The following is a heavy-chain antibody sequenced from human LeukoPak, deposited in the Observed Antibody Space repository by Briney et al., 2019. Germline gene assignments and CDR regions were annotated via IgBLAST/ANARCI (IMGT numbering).Heavy chain of an antibody. V-gene: IGHV3-30*18. CDR3: AKDRYSRYYFDY. CDR2: ISYDGSNK. CDR1: GFTFSSYG. Sequence: GGSLRLPCAASGFTFSSYGMHWVRQAPGKGLEWVAIISYDGSNKYYADSVKGRFTISRDNSKNTLYLQMNSLRAEDTAVYYCAKDRYSRYYFDYWGQGTLVTVSS. D-gene: IGHD6-13*01. J-gene: IGHJ4*02.